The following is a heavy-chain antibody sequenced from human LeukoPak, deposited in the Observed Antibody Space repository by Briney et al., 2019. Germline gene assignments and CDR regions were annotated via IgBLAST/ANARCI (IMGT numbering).Heavy chain of an antibody. D-gene: IGHD3-10*01. V-gene: IGHV1-24*01. CDR3: ATLYGSGSHRGYMDV. J-gene: IGHJ6*03. Sequence: ASVKVSCKVSGYTLTELSMHWVRQAPGKGLEWMGGFDPEDGETIYAQKFQGRVTTTEDTSTDTAYMELSSLRSEDTAVYYCATLYGSGSHRGYMDVWGKGTTVTISS. CDR2: FDPEDGET. CDR1: GYTLTELS.